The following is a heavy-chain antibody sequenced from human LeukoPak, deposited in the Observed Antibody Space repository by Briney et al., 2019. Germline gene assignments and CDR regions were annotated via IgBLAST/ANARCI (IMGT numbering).Heavy chain of an antibody. CDR3: ARQMHYYDSSGYDY. CDR1: GFSFSDFY. D-gene: IGHD3-22*01. CDR2: VSTTGTTI. V-gene: IGHV3-11*04. Sequence: GGSLRLSCTASGFSFSDFYMSWIRQAPGKGLEWISYVSTTGTTIYYADSVKGRFTISRDNAKNSLYLQMNSLRAEDTAVYYCARQMHYYDSSGYDYWGQGTLVTVSS. J-gene: IGHJ4*02.